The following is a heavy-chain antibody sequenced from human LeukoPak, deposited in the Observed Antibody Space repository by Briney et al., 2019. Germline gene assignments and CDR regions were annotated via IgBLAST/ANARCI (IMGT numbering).Heavy chain of an antibody. CDR3: AGKGSLLWFGELNYYFDY. V-gene: IGHV1-69*05. CDR1: GGTFKNYA. J-gene: IGHJ4*02. D-gene: IGHD3-10*01. CDR2: ILPIFGTT. Sequence: SVKVSCKASGGTFKNYAISWVRQAPGQGLEWMGGILPIFGTTNYAQKLQGRVTMTTDTSTSTAYMELRSLRSDDTAVYYCAGKGSLLWFGELNYYFDYWGQGTLVTVSS.